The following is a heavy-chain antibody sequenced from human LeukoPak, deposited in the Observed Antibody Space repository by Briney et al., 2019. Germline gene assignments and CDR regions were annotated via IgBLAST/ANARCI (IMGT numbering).Heavy chain of an antibody. CDR1: GYTFSSYG. CDR3: AKVKPARWLQLYYFDY. J-gene: IGHJ4*02. CDR2: ISYDGSNK. Sequence: GRSLRLSCAASGYTFSSYGMHWVRQAPGKGLEWVAVISYDGSNKYYADSVKGRFTISRDNSKNTLYLQMNSLRAEDTAVCYCAKVKPARWLQLYYFDYWGQGTLVTVSS. V-gene: IGHV3-30*18. D-gene: IGHD5-24*01.